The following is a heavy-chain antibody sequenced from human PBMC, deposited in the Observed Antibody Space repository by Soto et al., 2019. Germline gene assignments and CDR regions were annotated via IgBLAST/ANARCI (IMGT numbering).Heavy chain of an antibody. J-gene: IGHJ3*02. CDR3: ARDTGTYYYDSSGQEAFDI. V-gene: IGHV1-18*01. D-gene: IGHD3-22*01. CDR1: GYTFTSYG. CDR2: ISAYNGNT. Sequence: GASVKVSCKASGYTFTSYGISWVRQAPGQGLERMGWISAYNGNTNYAQKLQGRVTMTTDTSTSTAYMELRSLRSDDTAVYYCARDTGTYYYDSSGQEAFDIWGQGTMVTVS.